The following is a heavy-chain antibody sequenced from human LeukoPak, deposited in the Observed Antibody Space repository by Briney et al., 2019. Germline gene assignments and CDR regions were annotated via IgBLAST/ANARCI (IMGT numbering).Heavy chain of an antibody. CDR2: IIPIFGTA. D-gene: IGHD5-12*01. J-gene: IGHJ4*02. CDR1: GGAFSSYA. Sequence: SVKVSCKASGGAFSSYAISWVRQAPGQGLEWMGGIIPIFGTANYAQKFQGRVTITADESTSTAYMELSSLRSEDTAVYYCARAPSGYDYYFDYWGQGTLVTVSS. V-gene: IGHV1-69*13. CDR3: ARAPSGYDYYFDY.